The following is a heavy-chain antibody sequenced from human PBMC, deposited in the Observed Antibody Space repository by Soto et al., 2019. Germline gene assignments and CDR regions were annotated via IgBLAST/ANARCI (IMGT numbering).Heavy chain of an antibody. D-gene: IGHD2-8*01. J-gene: IGHJ4*02. V-gene: IGHV5-51*01. CDR3: ARLRGCSNCVCYRFDS. Sequence: PGASLKISCKASGYSFATSWIGWLRQMPGKGLERMGFIYPGDSDTRYSQSFQGHVTISADKSISTAYLQWSGLKASDTAMYYCARLRGCSNCVCYRFDSWGQGTLVTVSS. CDR1: GYSFATSW. CDR2: IYPGDSDT.